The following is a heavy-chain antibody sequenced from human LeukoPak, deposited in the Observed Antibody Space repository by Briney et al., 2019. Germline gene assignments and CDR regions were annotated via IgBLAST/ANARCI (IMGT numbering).Heavy chain of an antibody. D-gene: IGHD6-19*01. CDR1: GGSIRSYY. CDR2: IYYSGST. J-gene: IGHJ4*02. V-gene: IGHV4-59*12. CDR3: ARYSIAVAGFDY. Sequence: TSETLSLTCTVSGGSIRSYYWSWIRQPPGKGLEWIGYIYYSGSTNYNPSLKSRVTISVDTSKNLFSLKLSSMTAADTAIYYCARYSIAVAGFDYWGQGTLVTVSS.